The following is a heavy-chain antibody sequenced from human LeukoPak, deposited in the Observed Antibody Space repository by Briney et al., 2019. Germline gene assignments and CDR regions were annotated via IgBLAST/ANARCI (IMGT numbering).Heavy chain of an antibody. CDR3: AKDTGIAVAGIHY. Sequence: GGSLRLSCAPSVFTFRRYVMHCVRQAPGKGLEWVAFIWYDGSNKYYADSVKGRFTISRDNSKNTLYLQMNSLRAEDTAVYYCAKDTGIAVAGIHYWGQGTLVTVSS. V-gene: IGHV3-30*02. CDR1: VFTFRRYV. D-gene: IGHD6-19*01. J-gene: IGHJ4*02. CDR2: IWYDGSNK.